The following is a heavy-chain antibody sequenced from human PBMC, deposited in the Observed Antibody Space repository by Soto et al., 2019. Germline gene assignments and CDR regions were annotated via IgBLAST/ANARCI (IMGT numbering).Heavy chain of an antibody. CDR1: GGSMSSDY. CDR3: ARHHDS. V-gene: IGHV4-59*08. J-gene: IGHJ4*02. CDR2: IYDSGNT. Sequence: SETLSLTCTASGGSMSSDYWNWIRQPPGKGLEWIGYIYDSGNTNYNPSLKSRVAISVDTSKNQFSLKLTSVTAADTAVYYCARHHDSWGQGTLVTVSS.